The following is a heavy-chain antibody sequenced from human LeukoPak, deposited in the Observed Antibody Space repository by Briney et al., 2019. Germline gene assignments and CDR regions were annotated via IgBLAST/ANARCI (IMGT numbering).Heavy chain of an antibody. CDR3: ARDGHQGILTWC. CDR1: GFTFRSEW. CDR2: IKEDGSEK. J-gene: IGHJ4*02. V-gene: IGHV3-7*05. D-gene: IGHD2-15*01. Sequence: GGSLRLSCAASGFTFRSEWMSWVRQAPGKGLEYVANIKEDGSEKYYVGSVKGRFTISRDNTKNSLYLQMNNLRGEDTAVYYCARDGHQGILTWCWGQGTLVTVSS.